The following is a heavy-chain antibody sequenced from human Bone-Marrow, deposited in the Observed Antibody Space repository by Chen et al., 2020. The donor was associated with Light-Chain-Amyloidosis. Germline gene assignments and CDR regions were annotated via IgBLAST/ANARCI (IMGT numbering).Heavy chain of an antibody. CDR3: ARSRSSRPFDY. CDR2: ITTTSRTI. V-gene: IGHV3-48*02. D-gene: IGHD2-2*01. Sequence: EVQLVESGGSLVQPGGSLRLSWAASGFTFSNFNMNWVRQAPGKGLEWISYITTTSRTIYYADSVRGRFTISRDNAKNSLYLHMTSLRDDDTAIYYCARSRSSRPFDYWGQGNLVTVSS. CDR1: GFTFSNFN. J-gene: IGHJ4*02.